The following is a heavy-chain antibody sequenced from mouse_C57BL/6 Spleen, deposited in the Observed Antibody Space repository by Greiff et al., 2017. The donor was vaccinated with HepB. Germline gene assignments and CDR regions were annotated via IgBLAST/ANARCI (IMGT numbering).Heavy chain of an antibody. J-gene: IGHJ4*01. CDR3: ARRDYDAMDY. CDR1: GYTFTSYW. V-gene: IGHV1-69*01. CDR2: IDPSDSYT. Sequence: QVQLQQPGAELVMPGASVKLSCKASGYTFTSYWMHWVKQRPGQGLGWIGEIDPSDSYTNYNQKFKGKSTLTVDKSSSTAYMQLSSLTSEDSAVYYCARRDYDAMDYWGQGTSVTVSS.